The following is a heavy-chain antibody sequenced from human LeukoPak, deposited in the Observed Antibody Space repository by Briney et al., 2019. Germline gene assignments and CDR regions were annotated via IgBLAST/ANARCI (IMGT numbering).Heavy chain of an antibody. CDR2: VNSSGST. V-gene: IGHV4-4*07. D-gene: IGHD2/OR15-2a*01. Sequence: SETLSLTCSVSVGSMNGYYWSWLRQSAGNRLEWIGHVNSSGSTNYNPSLESRVTMSVDTSKKQFSLKLTSVTAADMAVYFCARQFLVGSTFHASDLWRQGTRVTVSS. J-gene: IGHJ3*01. CDR3: ARQFLVGSTFHASDL. CDR1: VGSMNGYY.